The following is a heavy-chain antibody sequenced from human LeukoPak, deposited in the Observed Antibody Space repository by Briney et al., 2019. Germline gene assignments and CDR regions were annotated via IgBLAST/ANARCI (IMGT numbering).Heavy chain of an antibody. D-gene: IGHD2-2*01. CDR1: GNTFAGYY. CDR3: ARAIQGLVPAGDLSAFDI. V-gene: IGHV1-69*13. CDR2: IIPIFGTA. Sequence: SVKVSCKASGNTFAGYYVHWVRQAPGQGPEWMGGIIPIFGTANYAQKFQGRVTITADESTSTAYMELSSLRSEDTAVYYCARAIQGLVPAGDLSAFDIWGQGTMVTVSS. J-gene: IGHJ3*02.